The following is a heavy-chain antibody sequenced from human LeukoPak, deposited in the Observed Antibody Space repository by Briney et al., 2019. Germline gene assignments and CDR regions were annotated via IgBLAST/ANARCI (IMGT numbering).Heavy chain of an antibody. D-gene: IGHD6-19*01. CDR2: ISGNGAST. CDR1: GLTFSSYG. CDR3: ANLAVAGPNDY. V-gene: IGHV3-23*01. Sequence: GGSLRLSCAASGLTFSSYGMSWVRQAPGKGLEWVSGISGNGASTYYADFVKGRFTNSRDNSKNTLYLQMSSLRAEDTAVYYCANLAVAGPNDYWGQGTLVTVSS. J-gene: IGHJ4*02.